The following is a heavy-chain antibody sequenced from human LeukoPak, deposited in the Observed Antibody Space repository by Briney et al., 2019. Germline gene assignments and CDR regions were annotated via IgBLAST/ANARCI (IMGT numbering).Heavy chain of an antibody. J-gene: IGHJ4*02. CDR1: GFTFSDHY. V-gene: IGHV3-72*01. Sequence: GGSLRLSCAASGFTFSDHYMDWVRQAPGEGLEWVGRTRNKANSYTTEYAASVKGRFTISRDDSKNSLYLQMNSLKTEDTAVYYCARDLIRSGSYSYWGQGTLVTVSS. D-gene: IGHD1-26*01. CDR2: TRNKANSYTT. CDR3: ARDLIRSGSYSY.